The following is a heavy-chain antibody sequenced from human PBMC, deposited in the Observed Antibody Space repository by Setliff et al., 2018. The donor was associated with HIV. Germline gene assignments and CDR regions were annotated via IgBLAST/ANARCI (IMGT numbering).Heavy chain of an antibody. V-gene: IGHV3-15*01. CDR2: IKSKTDGGTT. CDR3: TTGTRLVD. Sequence: GGSLRLSCAVSGFTFSYGWMTWVRQAPGKGLEWVGRIKSKTDGGTTNYAAPVKGRFTISRDDSKNTLYLQMNSLKTEDTAVYYCTTGTRLVDWGQGALVTVSS. CDR1: GFTFSYGW. D-gene: IGHD2-21*01. J-gene: IGHJ4*02.